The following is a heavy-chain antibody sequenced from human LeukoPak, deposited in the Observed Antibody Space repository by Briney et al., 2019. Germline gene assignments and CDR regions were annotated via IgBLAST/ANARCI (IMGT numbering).Heavy chain of an antibody. J-gene: IGHJ4*02. CDR3: ARTTHSGSYYNCFDY. CDR1: GFTFSSYG. Sequence: PGGSLRLSCAASGFTFSSYGMHWVRQAPGKGLEWVAVIWYDGSNKYYADSVKGRFTISRDNSKNTLYLQMNSLRAEDTAVYYCARTTHSGSYYNCFDYWGQGTLVTVSS. D-gene: IGHD3-10*01. V-gene: IGHV3-33*01. CDR2: IWYDGSNK.